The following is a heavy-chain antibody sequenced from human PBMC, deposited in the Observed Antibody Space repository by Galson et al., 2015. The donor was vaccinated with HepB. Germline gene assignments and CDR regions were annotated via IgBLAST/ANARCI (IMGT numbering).Heavy chain of an antibody. J-gene: IGHJ4*02. CDR2: IAGSDGRT. Sequence: SLRLSCAASGFTFSNFVMSWVRQAPGKGPEWVSGIAGSDGRTFYAESVKGRFTISRDNSKNTVFLQMDSLRVEDTAVYYCAKGGTGTDMMFDCWGQGTQVTVSS. CDR1: GFTFSNFV. D-gene: IGHD1/OR15-1a*01. CDR3: AKGGTGTDMMFDC. V-gene: IGHV3-23*01.